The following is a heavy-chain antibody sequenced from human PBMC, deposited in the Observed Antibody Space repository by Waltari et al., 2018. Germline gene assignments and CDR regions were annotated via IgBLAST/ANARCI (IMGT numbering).Heavy chain of an antibody. CDR2: IYRSGST. CDR3: ARRRTQQLAN. CDR1: GYSISSGYY. Sequence: QVQLQESGPGRVKPSETLSLTCAVSGYSISSGYYWGWIRQPPGKGLEWMGSIYRSGSTYANPALQSRVPLPVDTSKNQCSLKRGSVTAADTAVDYWARRRTQQLANWGQGTLVTVSS. J-gene: IGHJ4*02. V-gene: IGHV4-38-2*01. D-gene: IGHD6-13*01.